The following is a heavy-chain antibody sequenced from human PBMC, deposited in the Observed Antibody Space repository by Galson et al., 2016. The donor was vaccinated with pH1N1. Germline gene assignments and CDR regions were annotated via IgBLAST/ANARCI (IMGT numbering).Heavy chain of an antibody. D-gene: IGHD3-10*01. CDR3: VRVPYGSVPTE. CDR2: INPNSGDT. Sequence: SVKVSCKASGYTFTGHYLHWVRRAPGQGLEWMGWINPNSGDTKSAQKFQGRVTMTRDTSISTAYMELSSLRSDDAAVYYCVRVPYGSVPTEWGQGTLVTVSS. CDR1: GYTFTGHY. J-gene: IGHJ4*02. V-gene: IGHV1-2*02.